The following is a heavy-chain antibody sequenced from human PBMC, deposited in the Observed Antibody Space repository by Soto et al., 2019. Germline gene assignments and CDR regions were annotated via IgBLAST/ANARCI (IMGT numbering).Heavy chain of an antibody. CDR2: ISGSSSYI. V-gene: IGHV3-21*01. Sequence: LRLSFAASGFTFSSYSMNWVRQAPGKGLEWVSSISGSSSYIYSPDSVKGRFTISRDNAKNSLYLQMNSLRAEDTAVYYCARSHGSSGNGDFDIWGQGTLVTVSS. CDR1: GFTFSSYS. D-gene: IGHD6-13*01. J-gene: IGHJ3*02. CDR3: ARSHGSSGNGDFDI.